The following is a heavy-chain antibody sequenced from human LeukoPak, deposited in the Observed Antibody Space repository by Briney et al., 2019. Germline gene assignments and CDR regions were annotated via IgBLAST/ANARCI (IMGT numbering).Heavy chain of an antibody. Sequence: GGSLRLSCEASGFTFSNVWMGWVRQAPGKGLEWVGRIKSNTDGGTTEYGAAVQGRFTISRDDSRDTLYLQMNSLETADTAVYYCTTYSDYEGLSDHWGQGTLVTVSS. D-gene: IGHD4-11*01. CDR2: IKSNTDGGTT. J-gene: IGHJ5*02. CDR3: TTYSDYEGLSDH. V-gene: IGHV3-15*01. CDR1: GFTFSNVW.